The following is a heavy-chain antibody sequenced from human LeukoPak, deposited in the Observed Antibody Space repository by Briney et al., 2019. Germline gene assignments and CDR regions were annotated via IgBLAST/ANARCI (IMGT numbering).Heavy chain of an antibody. CDR3: ARVPGYSSSSGSFDY. CDR2: ISAYSGNT. V-gene: IGHV1-18*01. Sequence: ASVKVSCKASGYTFTSYGISWVRQAPGQGLEWMGWISAYSGNTNYAQKLQGRVTMTTDTSTSTAYMELRSLRSDDTAVYYCARVPGYSSSSGSFDYWGQGTLVTVSS. CDR1: GYTFTSYG. J-gene: IGHJ4*02. D-gene: IGHD6-6*01.